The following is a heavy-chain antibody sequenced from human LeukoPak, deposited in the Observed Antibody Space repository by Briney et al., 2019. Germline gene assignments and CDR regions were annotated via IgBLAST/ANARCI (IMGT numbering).Heavy chain of an antibody. V-gene: IGHV1-18*01. CDR3: ARERITMVRGLIDY. Sequence: ASVKVSCTASGYTFTSYGISWVRQAPGQGLEWMGWISAYNGNTNYAQKLQGRVTMTTDTSTSTAYMELRSLRSDDTAVYYCARERITMVRGLIDYWGQGTLVTVSS. D-gene: IGHD3-10*01. CDR1: GYTFTSYG. J-gene: IGHJ4*02. CDR2: ISAYNGNT.